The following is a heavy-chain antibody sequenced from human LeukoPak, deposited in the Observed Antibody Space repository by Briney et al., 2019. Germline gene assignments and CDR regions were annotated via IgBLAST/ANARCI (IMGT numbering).Heavy chain of an antibody. CDR2: DSGGRCYT. D-gene: IGHD6-13*01. V-gene: IGHV3-11*03. J-gene: IGHJ4*02. CDR3: ARAVAAVEYDFDF. Sequence: GGSLRLSCVASGFTLNHHYQRWIPQSPGKGVEWISYDSGGRCYTTYADTVKFTFTIARDNAKISLYLEMSSLKADDTSVYFCARAVAAVEYDFDFWGQGTQVTVSS. CDR1: GFTLNHHY.